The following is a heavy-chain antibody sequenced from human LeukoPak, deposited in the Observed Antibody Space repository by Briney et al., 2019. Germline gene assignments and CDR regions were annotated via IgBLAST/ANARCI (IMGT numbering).Heavy chain of an antibody. CDR1: GYTFTSYG. D-gene: IGHD3-16*01. CDR2: INPNSGGT. Sequence: ASVKVSCKASGYTFTSYGISWVRQAPGQGLEWMGWINPNSGGTNYAQKFQGWVTMTRDTSISTAYMELSRLRSDDTAVYYCAREEGENDAFDIWGQGTMVTVSS. J-gene: IGHJ3*02. CDR3: AREEGENDAFDI. V-gene: IGHV1-2*04.